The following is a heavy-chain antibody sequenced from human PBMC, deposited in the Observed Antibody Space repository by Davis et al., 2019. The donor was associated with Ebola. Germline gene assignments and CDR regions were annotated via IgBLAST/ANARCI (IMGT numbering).Heavy chain of an antibody. D-gene: IGHD5-18*01. Sequence: ASVTVSCKASGYILTSYYMHWLRQAPGQGLEWMGIINHSGGSTSHAQKFQGRVTMTRDTSTSTVYMELSSLRSEDTAVYYCARAPEADRAMDYWGQGTLVTVSS. J-gene: IGHJ4*02. CDR1: GYILTSYY. CDR3: ARAPEADRAMDY. CDR2: INHSGGST. V-gene: IGHV1-46*01.